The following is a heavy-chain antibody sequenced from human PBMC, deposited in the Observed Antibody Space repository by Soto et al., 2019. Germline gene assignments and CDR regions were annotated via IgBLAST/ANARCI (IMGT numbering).Heavy chain of an antibody. D-gene: IGHD2-2*01. Sequence: GGSLRLSCAASGFTFSSYWMSWVRQAPGKGLEWVANIKQDGSEKYYVDPVKGRFTISRDNAKNSLYLQMNSLRAEDTAVYYCARVGDYCSSTSCYGGWVRYYYYGMDVWGQGTTVTVSS. CDR2: IKQDGSEK. CDR3: ARVGDYCSSTSCYGGWVRYYYYGMDV. V-gene: IGHV3-7*01. J-gene: IGHJ6*02. CDR1: GFTFSSYW.